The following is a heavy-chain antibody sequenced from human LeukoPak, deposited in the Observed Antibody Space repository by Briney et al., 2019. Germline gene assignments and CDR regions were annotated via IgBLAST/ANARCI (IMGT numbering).Heavy chain of an antibody. Sequence: PSETLTLTCAVYGGSFSGYYWSWIRQPPGKGLEWIGEINHSGSTNYNPSLKSRVTISVDTSKNQFSLKLSSVTAADTAVYYCARQSWLLYDYWGQGTLVTVSS. J-gene: IGHJ4*02. D-gene: IGHD2-2*02. CDR3: ARQSWLLYDY. V-gene: IGHV4-34*01. CDR2: INHSGST. CDR1: GGSFSGYY.